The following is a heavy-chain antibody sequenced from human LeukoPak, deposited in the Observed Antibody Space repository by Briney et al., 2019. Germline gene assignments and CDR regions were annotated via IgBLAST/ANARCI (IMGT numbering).Heavy chain of an antibody. V-gene: IGHV5-51*01. CDR1: GYRFTTYW. Sequence: GESLKISCRGSGYRFTTYWIGWVRQMPGKGLEWMGIIYPGDSDTRYSPSFQGQVTMSADKSINPAYLQWSSLKASDTAMYYCARRKGCSSTSCPPDYWGQGTLVTVSS. J-gene: IGHJ4*02. D-gene: IGHD2-2*01. CDR3: ARRKGCSSTSCPPDY. CDR2: IYPGDSDT.